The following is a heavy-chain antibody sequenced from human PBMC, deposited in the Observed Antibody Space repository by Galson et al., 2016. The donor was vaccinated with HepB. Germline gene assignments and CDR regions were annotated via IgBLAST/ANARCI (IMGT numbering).Heavy chain of an antibody. Sequence: SLRLSCAGSGFTFSGSAIHWVRQAPGKGLEWIGRIRSKANDHETHFAASLQGRITISRDDSKNTTYLQMHNMKTEDTAVYYCTRLGDGFSSGYFDWFDPWGQGTLVTVSS. CDR2: IRSKANDHET. J-gene: IGHJ5*02. V-gene: IGHV3-73*01. CDR1: GFTFSGSA. CDR3: TRLGDGFSSGYFDWFDP. D-gene: IGHD3-3*01.